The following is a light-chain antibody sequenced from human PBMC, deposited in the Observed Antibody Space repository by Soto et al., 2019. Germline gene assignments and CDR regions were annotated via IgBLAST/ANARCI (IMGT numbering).Light chain of an antibody. CDR1: STAVGRYNY. J-gene: IGLJ1*01. CDR2: DVS. V-gene: IGLV2-14*01. Sequence: HSGLTQAASGFWVPGQAITISFPGNSTAVGRYNYVSWYQQHPGKAPKLMVYDVSNRPSWVSNRFSGSKSGITASLTISGLQAEDEADYYYTSYTSDSTYVFGTGTKVTV. CDR3: TSYTSDSTYV.